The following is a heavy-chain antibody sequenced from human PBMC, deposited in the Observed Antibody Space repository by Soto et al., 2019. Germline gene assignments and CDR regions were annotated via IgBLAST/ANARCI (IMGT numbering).Heavy chain of an antibody. CDR1: GFTVSSHY. J-gene: IGHJ6*02. V-gene: IGHV3-53*01. Sequence: EVQLVESGGGLIQPGGSLRLSCAASGFTVSSHYMSWVRQAPGKGLEWVSVIYSGGSTYYADSVKGRFTISRDNSKNTLYLQMNSLRAEDTAVYYCARDGSGIRHPYYYYGMDVWGQGTTVTVSS. D-gene: IGHD2-21*01. CDR3: ARDGSGIRHPYYYYGMDV. CDR2: IYSGGST.